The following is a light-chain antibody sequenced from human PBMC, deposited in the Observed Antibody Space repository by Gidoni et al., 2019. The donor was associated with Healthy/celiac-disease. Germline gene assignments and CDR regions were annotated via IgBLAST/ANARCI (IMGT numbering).Light chain of an antibody. CDR3: QQYGSSPIT. V-gene: IGKV3-20*01. J-gene: IGKJ5*01. CDR1: QSVSSSY. Sequence: EIVLTQSPGTLSLSPGERATLSCRASQSVSSSYLAWYQQKPGQAPRLLLYGASSRATGIPDRFSGSGSGTDFTLTISRLEPEDFAVYYCQQYGSSPITFXQXTRLEIK. CDR2: GAS.